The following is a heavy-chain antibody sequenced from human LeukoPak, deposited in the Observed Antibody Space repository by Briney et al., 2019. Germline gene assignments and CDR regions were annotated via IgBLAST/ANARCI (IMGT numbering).Heavy chain of an antibody. V-gene: IGHV1-69*04. CDR3: ARVSSGWCDY. CDR2: IIPILGIA. Sequence: GASVKVSCKASGGTFSSYAISWVRQAPGQGLEWMGRIIPILGIANYAQKFQGRVTIIADKSTSTAYMELSSLRSEDTAVYYCARVSSGWCDYWGQGTLVTVSS. CDR1: GGTFSSYA. D-gene: IGHD6-19*01. J-gene: IGHJ4*02.